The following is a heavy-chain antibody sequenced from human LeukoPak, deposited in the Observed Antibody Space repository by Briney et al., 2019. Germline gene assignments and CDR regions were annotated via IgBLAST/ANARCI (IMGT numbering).Heavy chain of an antibody. CDR1: GFSFNDYY. J-gene: IGHJ4*02. CDR3: ASLYYYDI. CDR2: ISSGGHTI. Sequence: GGSLRLSCSASGFSFNDYYMSWIRQAPGKGLEWVSYISSGGHTIYYADSVKGRFTISRDDAGTSLYLQMNSLRADDTAVYYCASLYYYDIWGQGTLVTVSS. V-gene: IGHV3-11*04. D-gene: IGHD3-22*01.